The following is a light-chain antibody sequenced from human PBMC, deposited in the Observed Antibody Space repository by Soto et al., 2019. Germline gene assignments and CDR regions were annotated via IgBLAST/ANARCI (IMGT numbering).Light chain of an antibody. CDR3: MQGTHWPLT. CDR1: QSLVSSDGNTY. CDR2: RVS. V-gene: IGKV2-30*01. J-gene: IGKJ3*01. Sequence: DVVMTQSPLSLPVTLGQPASISCRSSQSLVSSDGNTYLSWFQQRPGQSPRRLIYRVSNRDSGVPDRFSGSGSGTDFTLKISRVEAEDVAVYYCMQGTHWPLTFGPGTKVDI.